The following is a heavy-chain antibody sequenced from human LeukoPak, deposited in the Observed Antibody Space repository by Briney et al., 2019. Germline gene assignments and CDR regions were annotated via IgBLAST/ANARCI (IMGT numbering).Heavy chain of an antibody. D-gene: IGHD1-1*01. CDR3: ARSFTTTPISFDY. CDR2: IFYSGNT. J-gene: IGHJ4*02. CDR1: GGSISCGDYY. Sequence: SETLSLTCTVSGGSISCGDYYWSWIRQPPGKGLKWIGYIFYSGNTYYNPSLKSRVTISVDTSKNQFSLKLSSVTATDTAVYYCARSFTTTPISFDYWGQGTLVTVSS. V-gene: IGHV4-30-4*01.